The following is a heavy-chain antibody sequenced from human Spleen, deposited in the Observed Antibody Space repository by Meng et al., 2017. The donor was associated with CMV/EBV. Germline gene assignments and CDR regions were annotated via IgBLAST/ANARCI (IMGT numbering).Heavy chain of an antibody. V-gene: IGHV1-2*02. D-gene: IGHD3-3*01. Sequence: ASVKVSCKASGYTFTDYSMHWVRQAPGQGLEWMGWINPNSGGTNYAQKFQGRVTMTRDTSISTAYMELSRLRSDDTAVYYCAREYYDFWSGYLSLRGPGYYGMDVWGQGTTVTVSS. CDR1: GYTFTDYS. CDR2: INPNSGGT. J-gene: IGHJ6*02. CDR3: AREYYDFWSGYLSLRGPGYYGMDV.